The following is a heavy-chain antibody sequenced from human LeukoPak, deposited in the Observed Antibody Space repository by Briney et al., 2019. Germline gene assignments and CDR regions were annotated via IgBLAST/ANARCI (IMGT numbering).Heavy chain of an antibody. Sequence: SVKVSCKASGYTFTGYYMHWVRQAPGQGLEWMGRIIPILGIANYAQKFQGRVTITADKSTSTAYMELSSLRSEDTAVYYCASGYYYGSGSYYNAPFDYWGQGTLVTVSS. CDR1: GYTFTGYY. CDR2: IIPILGIA. CDR3: ASGYYYGSGSYYNAPFDY. D-gene: IGHD3-10*01. V-gene: IGHV1-69*02. J-gene: IGHJ4*02.